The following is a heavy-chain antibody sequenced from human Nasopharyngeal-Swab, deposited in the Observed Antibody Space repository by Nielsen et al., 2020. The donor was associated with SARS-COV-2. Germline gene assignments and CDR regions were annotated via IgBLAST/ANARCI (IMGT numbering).Heavy chain of an antibody. CDR3: ARDDGQLGDS. CDR2: TEIGGIT. J-gene: IGHJ4*02. D-gene: IGHD6-6*01. CDR1: GFIVSSTY. Sequence: GESLKISCAVSGFIVSSTYMSWVRQAPGKGLEWVSVTEIGGITHYADSVTGRFTISRDNSKNTLDLQMNSLRPEDTAVYYCARDDGQLGDSWGQGTLVTVSS. V-gene: IGHV3-53*05.